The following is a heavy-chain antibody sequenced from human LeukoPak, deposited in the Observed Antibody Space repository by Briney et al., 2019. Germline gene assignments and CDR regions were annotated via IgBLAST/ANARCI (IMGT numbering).Heavy chain of an antibody. CDR1: GDTFTDYY. Sequence: GASVKVSCKASGDTFTDYYMHWVRQAPGQGLEWMGWINPNSGGTKYGQKFQGRVTMTRDTTISTAYMEVSRLRSDDTAVYYCARGAGTTAQDFDYWGQGTLVTVSS. V-gene: IGHV1-2*02. CDR3: ARGAGTTAQDFDY. CDR2: INPNSGGT. D-gene: IGHD1-7*01. J-gene: IGHJ4*02.